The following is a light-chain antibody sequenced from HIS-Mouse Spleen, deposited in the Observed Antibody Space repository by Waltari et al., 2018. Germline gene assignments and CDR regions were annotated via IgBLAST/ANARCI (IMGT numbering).Light chain of an antibody. CDR3: GTWDSSLSAGV. CDR1: SSNIGNNY. J-gene: IGLJ3*02. V-gene: IGLV1-51*01. Sequence: QSVLTQPPSVSAAPVQKVTISCSGSSSNIGNNYVSWYQQLPGTAPKLLIYDTNTRPAGFPDRVSGSKSGTSATLGITGLQTGDEADYYCGTWDSSLSAGVFGGGTKLTVL. CDR2: DTN.